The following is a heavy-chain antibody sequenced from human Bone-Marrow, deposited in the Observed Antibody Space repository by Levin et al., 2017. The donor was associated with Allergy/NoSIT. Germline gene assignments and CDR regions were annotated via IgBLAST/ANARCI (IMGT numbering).Heavy chain of an antibody. CDR2: ISGSGDNT. V-gene: IGHV3-23*01. CDR3: AKDVAFFYGSRSFYFDY. Sequence: GASVKVSCAASGFTFSNYALSWVRQAPGKGLEWVAAISGSGDNTYYADSVKGRFIITRDNGRNSLDLHMNSLRADDTALYFCAKDVAFFYGSRSFYFDYWGQGTVVTVSS. D-gene: IGHD3-10*01. J-gene: IGHJ4*02. CDR1: GFTFSNYA.